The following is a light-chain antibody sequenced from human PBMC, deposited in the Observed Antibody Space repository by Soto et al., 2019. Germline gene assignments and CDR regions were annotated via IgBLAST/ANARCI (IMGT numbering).Light chain of an antibody. CDR2: EVS. CDR1: SSDTGDYNY. CDR3: SSYAGSDNYV. J-gene: IGLJ1*01. Sequence: QAVVTQPPSASGSPGQSVTISCSGTSSDTGDYNYVSWYQQHPGKAPKLMIYEVSKRPSGVPDRFSGSKSGNTASLTVSGLQAEDEADYYCSSYAGSDNYVFGTGTKLTVL. V-gene: IGLV2-8*01.